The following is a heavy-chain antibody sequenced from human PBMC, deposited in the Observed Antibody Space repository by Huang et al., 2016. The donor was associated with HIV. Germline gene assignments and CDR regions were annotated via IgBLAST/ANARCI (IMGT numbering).Heavy chain of an antibody. J-gene: IGHJ4*02. D-gene: IGHD2-21*01. CDR2: INPGNGNT. Sequence: QVQLVQSGAEVKKPGASVKVSCKASGYSFTTYALHWVRQDPGHRLEWMGWINPGNGNTNYSQKFQGRVTITRDTSASTVYMEVSSLTFEDTAVYYCAREFVIFGAPLWPAYWGQGTLISVSS. V-gene: IGHV1-3*01. CDR3: AREFVIFGAPLWPAY. CDR1: GYSFTTYA.